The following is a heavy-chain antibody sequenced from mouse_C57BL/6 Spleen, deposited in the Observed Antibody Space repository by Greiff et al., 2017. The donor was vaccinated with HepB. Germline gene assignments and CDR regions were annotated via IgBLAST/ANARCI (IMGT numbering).Heavy chain of an antibody. CDR2: IDPENGDT. Sequence: EVQVVESGAELVRPGASVKLSCTASGFNIKDDYMHWVKQRPEQGLEWIGWIDPENGDTEYASKFQGKATITADTSSNTAYLQLSSLTSEDTAVYYCTINWDYFDYWGQGTTLTVSS. D-gene: IGHD4-1*02. CDR1: GFNIKDDY. V-gene: IGHV14-4*01. J-gene: IGHJ2*01. CDR3: TINWDYFDY.